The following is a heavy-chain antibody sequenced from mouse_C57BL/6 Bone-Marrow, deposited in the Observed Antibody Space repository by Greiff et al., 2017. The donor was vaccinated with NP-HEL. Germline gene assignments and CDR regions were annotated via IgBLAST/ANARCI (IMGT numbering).Heavy chain of an antibody. D-gene: IGHD2-3*01. V-gene: IGHV14-4*01. Sequence: VQLQQSGAELVRPGASVKLSCTASGFNIKDDYMHWVKQRPEQGLEWIGWIDPENGDPEYASKFQGKATITADTSSNTAYLQLSSLTSEDTAVYYCTPSLSYFDYWGQGTTLTVSS. J-gene: IGHJ2*01. CDR3: TPSLSYFDY. CDR1: GFNIKDDY. CDR2: IDPENGDP.